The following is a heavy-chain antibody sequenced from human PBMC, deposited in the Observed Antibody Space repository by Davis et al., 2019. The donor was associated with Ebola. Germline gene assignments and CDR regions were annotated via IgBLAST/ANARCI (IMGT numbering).Heavy chain of an antibody. J-gene: IGHJ4*02. CDR1: GFTFSSYA. Sequence: GESLKISCAASGFTFSSYAMSWVRQAPGKGLEWVSAISGSGGSTYYADSVKGRFTISRDNSKNTLYLQMNSLRAEDTAVYYCARAYCGGDCYLDYWGQGTLVTVSS. CDR3: ARAYCGGDCYLDY. D-gene: IGHD2-21*02. V-gene: IGHV3-23*01. CDR2: ISGSGGST.